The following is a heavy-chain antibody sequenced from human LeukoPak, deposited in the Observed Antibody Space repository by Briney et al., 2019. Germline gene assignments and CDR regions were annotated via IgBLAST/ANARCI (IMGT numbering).Heavy chain of an antibody. J-gene: IGHJ5*02. CDR2: IIPILGTA. Sequence: SVKVSCKACGGTFSSYAISWVRQAPGQGLEWIGGIIPILGTANYAQKFQGRVTITADKSTSTAYMELSSLRAEDTAVYDCARDGRRRLDYGDSENWFDPWGQGTLVTVSS. CDR1: GGTFSSYA. D-gene: IGHD4-17*01. CDR3: ARDGRRRLDYGDSENWFDP. V-gene: IGHV1-69*10.